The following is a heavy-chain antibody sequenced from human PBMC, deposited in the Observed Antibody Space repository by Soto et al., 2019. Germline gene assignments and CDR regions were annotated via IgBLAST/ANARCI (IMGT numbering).Heavy chain of an antibody. CDR2: TYYRSMWYN. Sequence: QTLSLTCAISGDSVSSKSAAWNWIRQSPSRGLEWMGRTYYRSMWYNDYAVSVKSRITINPETSKNPFSLQLNSVTPDDTAVYYCARENHVIRYFDWLPGRDYYYGMDGWGQGTTVTVSS. V-gene: IGHV6-1*01. CDR3: ARENHVIRYFDWLPGRDYYYGMDG. D-gene: IGHD3-9*01. CDR1: GDSVSSKSAA. J-gene: IGHJ6*02.